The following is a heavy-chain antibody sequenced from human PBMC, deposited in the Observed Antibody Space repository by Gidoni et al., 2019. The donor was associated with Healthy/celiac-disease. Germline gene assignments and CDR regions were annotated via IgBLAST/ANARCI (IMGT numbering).Heavy chain of an antibody. Sequence: EVQLVESGGGLVKPGGSLRLSCAASGFTSSRYSMDLVRQAPGKGLEWVSSISSSSSYLYYASSVKGRFTISRDNAKTSLYLQMNSLGAEDTAVYYCARDLLRGYYYYGMDVWGQGTTVTVSS. CDR1: GFTSSRYS. V-gene: IGHV3-21*01. CDR2: ISSSSSYL. J-gene: IGHJ6*02. D-gene: IGHD2-15*01. CDR3: ARDLLRGYYYYGMDV.